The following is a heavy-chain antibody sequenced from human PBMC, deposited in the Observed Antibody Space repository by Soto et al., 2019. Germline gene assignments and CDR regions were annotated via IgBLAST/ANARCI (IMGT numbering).Heavy chain of an antibody. V-gene: IGHV3-64D*06. CDR2: ISSDVDIT. J-gene: IGHJ5*02. D-gene: IGHD3-9*01. CDR3: VKVSTFYDILTGYYSTNFFDP. CDR1: GFTFSEYF. Sequence: LRLSCSASGFTFSEYFMHWVRQAPGKGLHYVSTISSDVDITYYADSVKGKFTISRYNSKNTLYLQMNSLRPEDTAVYYCVKVSTFYDILTGYYSTNFFDPWGQGTLVTVSS.